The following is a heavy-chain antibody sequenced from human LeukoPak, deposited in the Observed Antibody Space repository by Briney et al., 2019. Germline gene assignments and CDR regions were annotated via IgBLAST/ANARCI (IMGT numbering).Heavy chain of an antibody. V-gene: IGHV5-51*01. CDR2: IYPGDSDT. J-gene: IGHJ4*02. CDR1: GYSFTSYW. Sequence: GESLKISXKGSGYSFTSYWIGWVRQMPGKGLEWMGIIYPGDSDTRYSPSFQGQVTISADKSISTAYLQWSSLKASDTAMYYCARQPVAADYYFDYWGQGTLVTVSS. D-gene: IGHD6-13*01. CDR3: ARQPVAADYYFDY.